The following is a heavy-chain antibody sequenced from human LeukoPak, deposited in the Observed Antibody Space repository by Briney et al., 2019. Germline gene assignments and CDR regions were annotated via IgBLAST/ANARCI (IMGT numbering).Heavy chain of an antibody. J-gene: IGHJ3*02. Sequence: GGSLRLSCAASGFTFSSYAMSWVRQAPGKGLEWVSHISSSSGTIYYADSVKGRFTISRDNAKNSLYLQMNSLRAEDTAVYYCARDGGPDAFDIWGQGTMVTVSS. D-gene: IGHD4-23*01. CDR3: ARDGGPDAFDI. CDR1: GFTFSSYA. V-gene: IGHV3-48*01. CDR2: ISSSSGTI.